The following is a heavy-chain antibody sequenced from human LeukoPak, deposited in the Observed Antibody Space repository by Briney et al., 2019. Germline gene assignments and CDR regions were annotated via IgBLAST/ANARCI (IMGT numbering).Heavy chain of an antibody. V-gene: IGHV3-30*03. CDR2: ISYDGTNQ. CDR3: ARDWGAAAVIDY. J-gene: IGHJ4*02. CDR1: GFTFSSHG. D-gene: IGHD6-13*01. Sequence: PGGSLRLSCAATGFTFSSHGMHWVRQAPGKGLEWVAVISYDGTNQYYADSVKGRFTISRDNSENTLYLQMNSLRAEDTAVYYCARDWGAAAVIDYWGQGTLVTVSS.